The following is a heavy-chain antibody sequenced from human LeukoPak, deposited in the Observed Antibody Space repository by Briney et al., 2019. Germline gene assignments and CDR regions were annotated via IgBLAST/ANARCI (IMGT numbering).Heavy chain of an antibody. J-gene: IGHJ4*02. Sequence: GGSLRLSCAASGFTFSSYAMSWVRQAPGKGLEWVSAISGSGGSTYYADSVKGRFTIPRDNSKNTLYLQMNSLRAEDTAVYYCAKGVATVVRGIEFDYWGQGTLVTVSS. CDR3: AKGVATVVRGIEFDY. CDR1: GFTFSSYA. V-gene: IGHV3-23*01. D-gene: IGHD5-12*01. CDR2: ISGSGGST.